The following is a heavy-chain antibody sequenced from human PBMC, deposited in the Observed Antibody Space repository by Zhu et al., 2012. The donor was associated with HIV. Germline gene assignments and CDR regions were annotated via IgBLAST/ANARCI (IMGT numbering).Heavy chain of an antibody. J-gene: IGHJ4*02. CDR2: INRSGDT. CDR1: GGSLSGYY. V-gene: IGHV4-34*01. D-gene: IGHD3-10*01. CDR3: ARGYGSGSYYHY. Sequence: QVQLQQWGAGLLKPSETPSLTCAVYGGSLSGYYWGWIRQPPGKGLEWIGEINRSGDTNYNPSLKSRVTISVDTPKNQFSLKLNSVTAADTAVYYCARGYGSGSYYHYWGQGTLVTCPQ.